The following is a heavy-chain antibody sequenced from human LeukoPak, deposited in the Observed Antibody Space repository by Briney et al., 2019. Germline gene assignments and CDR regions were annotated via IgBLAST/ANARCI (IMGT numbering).Heavy chain of an antibody. D-gene: IGHD4/OR15-4a*01. J-gene: IGHJ4*02. CDR1: GGSISSSSYY. CDR2: IYYSGST. V-gene: IGHV4-39*01. Sequence: SETLSLTCTVSGGSISSSSYYWGWIRQPPGKGLEWIGSIYYSGSTYYNPSLKSRVAISVDTSKNQFSLKLSSVTAADTAVYYCASSGSLTTADYWGQGTLVTVSS. CDR3: ASSGSLTTADY.